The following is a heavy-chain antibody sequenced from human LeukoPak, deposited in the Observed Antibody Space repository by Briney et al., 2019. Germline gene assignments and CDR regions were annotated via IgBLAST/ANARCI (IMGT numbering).Heavy chain of an antibody. J-gene: IGHJ4*02. CDR1: GFTFSSYA. CDR3: SIDTFGPHDY. Sequence: GGSLRLSCAASGFTFSSYAMSWVRQAPGKGLEWVSAISGSGGSTYYAGSVKGRFTISRDNSKNTLYLQMNSLRDEDTAIYYCSIDTFGPHDYWGQGTLVTVSS. D-gene: IGHD3-10*01. V-gene: IGHV3-23*01. CDR2: ISGSGGST.